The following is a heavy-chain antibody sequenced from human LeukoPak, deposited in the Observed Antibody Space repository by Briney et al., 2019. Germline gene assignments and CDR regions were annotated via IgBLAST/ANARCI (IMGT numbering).Heavy chain of an antibody. CDR2: IYHSGST. J-gene: IGHJ5*02. D-gene: IGHD3-10*01. Sequence: SQTLSLTCAVSGGSISSGGYSWSWIRQPPGKGLEWIGYIYHSGSTNYNPSLKSRVTVSKDTSRSQFSLKLSSVTAADTAVYYCARGRWFGELLCYNWFDPWGQGTLVTVSS. CDR3: ARGRWFGELLCYNWFDP. CDR1: GGSISSGGYS. V-gene: IGHV4-30-2*01.